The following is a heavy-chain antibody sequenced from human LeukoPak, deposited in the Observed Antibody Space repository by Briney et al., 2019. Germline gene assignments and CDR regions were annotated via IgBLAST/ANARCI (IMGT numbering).Heavy chain of an antibody. J-gene: IGHJ3*02. V-gene: IGHV4-61*02. CDR2: IYTSGST. CDR1: GGPISSGSYY. D-gene: IGHD5-24*01. CDR3: ASDVEMTTLAAFDI. Sequence: PSQTLSLTCTVSGGPISSGSYYWSWSRQPAGQGLEWIGRIYTSGSTNYNPSLKSRVTISVYTSKNQFSLILSSVTAADTAVYYCASDVEMTTLAAFDIWGQGTMVTVSS.